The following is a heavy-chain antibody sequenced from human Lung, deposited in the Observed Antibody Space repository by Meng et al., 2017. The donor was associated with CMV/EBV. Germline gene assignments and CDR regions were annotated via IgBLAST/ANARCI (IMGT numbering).Heavy chain of an antibody. CDR2: IYYSGST. CDR1: GCSISSYY. Sequence: SEPXSLXFTLAGCSISSYYWSWIRQPPGKGLEWIGYIYYSGSTNYNPSLKSRVTISVDTSKNQFSLKLSSVTAADTAVYYCARNSPAAPHYYYYGMDVWGQGTXVTVSS. D-gene: IGHD2-2*01. J-gene: IGHJ6*02. V-gene: IGHV4-59*01. CDR3: ARNSPAAPHYYYYGMDV.